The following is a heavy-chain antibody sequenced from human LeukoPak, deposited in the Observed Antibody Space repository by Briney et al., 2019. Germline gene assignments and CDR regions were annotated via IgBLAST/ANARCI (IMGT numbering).Heavy chain of an antibody. V-gene: IGHV4-59*12. D-gene: IGHD3-22*01. Sequence: PSETLSLTCTASGGSISTSYWSWLRQPPGKGLEWAGNIFYGGSNDSNPSLKSRVTISVDMSTNQVSLKLRSVTAADTAVYYCARGPARNLGSGHLDWYFDLWGRGTLVTVSP. J-gene: IGHJ2*01. CDR3: ARGPARNLGSGHLDWYFDL. CDR2: IFYGGSN. CDR1: GGSISTSY.